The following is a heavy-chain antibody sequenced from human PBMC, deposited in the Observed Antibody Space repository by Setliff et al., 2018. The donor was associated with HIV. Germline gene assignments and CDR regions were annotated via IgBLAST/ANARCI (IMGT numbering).Heavy chain of an antibody. CDR3: ARGGPGSSFGYDWFDP. V-gene: IGHV1-69*06. CDR1: GYTFTSYG. Sequence: GASVKVSCKASGYTFTSYGISWVRQAPGQGLEWMGGIIPIFGSINYAQKFQGRVAMTADTSTNTVYMELSSLRSEDTAIYYCARGGPGSSFGYDWFDPWGQGTPVTVSS. CDR2: IIPIFGSI. J-gene: IGHJ5*02. D-gene: IGHD5-18*01.